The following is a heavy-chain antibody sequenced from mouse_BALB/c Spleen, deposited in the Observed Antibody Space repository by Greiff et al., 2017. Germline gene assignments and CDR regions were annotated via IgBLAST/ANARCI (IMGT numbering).Heavy chain of an antibody. J-gene: IGHJ2*01. Sequence: VQLVESGAELAKPGASVKMSCKASGYTFTSYWMHWVKQRPGQCLEWIGYINPSTGYTEYNQKFKDKATLTADKSSSTAYMQLSSLTSEDSAVYYCARSDGNYGYWGQGTTLTVSS. D-gene: IGHD2-1*01. CDR1: GYTFTSYW. V-gene: IGHV1-7*01. CDR3: ARSDGNYGY. CDR2: INPSTGYT.